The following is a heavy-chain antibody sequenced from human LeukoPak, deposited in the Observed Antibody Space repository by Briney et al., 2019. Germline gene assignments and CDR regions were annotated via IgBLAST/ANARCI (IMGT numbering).Heavy chain of an antibody. CDR2: INHSGST. V-gene: IGHV4-34*01. Sequence: SETLSLTCAVYGGSFSGYYWSWIRQPPGKGLEWIGEINHSGSTNYNPSLKSRVTISVDTSKNQFSLKLSSVTAADIAVYYCARVAYYYDSSGYHDAFDIWGQGTMVTVSS. CDR1: GGSFSGYY. J-gene: IGHJ3*02. CDR3: ARVAYYYDSSGYHDAFDI. D-gene: IGHD3-22*01.